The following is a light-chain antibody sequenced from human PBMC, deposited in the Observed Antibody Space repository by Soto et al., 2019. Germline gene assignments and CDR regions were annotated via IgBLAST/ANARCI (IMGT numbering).Light chain of an antibody. CDR2: EIN. Sequence: QSVLTQPPSASGSPGQSVTISCTGTSSDVVAYDYVSWYQQHPGIAPKLMIYEINKRPSGVPDRFSGSKSGNTASLTVSGLQAEDEADYYCSSFAGSNNFPYVFGTGTKVTVL. J-gene: IGLJ1*01. V-gene: IGLV2-8*01. CDR1: SSDVVAYDY. CDR3: SSFAGSNNFPYV.